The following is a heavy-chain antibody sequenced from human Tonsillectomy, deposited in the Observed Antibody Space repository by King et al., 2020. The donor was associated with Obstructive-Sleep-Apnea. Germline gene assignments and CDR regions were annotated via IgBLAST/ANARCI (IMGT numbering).Heavy chain of an antibody. Sequence: VQLQESGPGLVKPSQTLSLTCSVSGGSISSGDYYWNWIRQHPGKGLEWIGYIYYSGSTHYNPSLKSRVTISVDTSKNHFPLRLSSVTAADTAFYSCARSPYSYGYVHWFDPWGQGTLVTVSS. D-gene: IGHD5-18*01. CDR3: ARSPYSYGYVHWFDP. J-gene: IGHJ5*02. CDR1: GGSISSGDYY. CDR2: IYYSGST. V-gene: IGHV4-31*03.